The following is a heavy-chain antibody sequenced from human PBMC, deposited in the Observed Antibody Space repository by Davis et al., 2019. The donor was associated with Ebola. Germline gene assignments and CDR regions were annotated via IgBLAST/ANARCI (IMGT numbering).Heavy chain of an antibody. CDR3: VTDRNWDFDY. D-gene: IGHD7-27*01. Sequence: GGSLRLSCAASGFTFSSYAMSWVRQAPGKGLEWVSAISGSGGSTYYADSVKGRFTISRDNSKNTLYLQMNSLRDEDTAVYYCVTDRNWDFDYWGQGTLVTVSS. CDR2: ISGSGGST. V-gene: IGHV3-23*01. CDR1: GFTFSSYA. J-gene: IGHJ4*02.